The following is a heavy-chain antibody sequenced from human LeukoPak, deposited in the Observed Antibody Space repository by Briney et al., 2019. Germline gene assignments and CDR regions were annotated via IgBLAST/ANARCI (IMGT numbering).Heavy chain of an antibody. CDR2: IYYSGST. CDR3: ARRKYYYDSRGYGDAFDI. J-gene: IGHJ3*02. V-gene: IGHV4-39*01. CDR1: GGSISSSSYY. Sequence: SETLSLTCTVSGGSISSSSYYWGWIRQPPGKGLEWIGSIYYSGSTYYNPSLKSRVTISVDTSKNQFSLKLSSVTAADTAVYYCARRKYYYDSRGYGDAFDIWGQGTMVTVSS. D-gene: IGHD3-22*01.